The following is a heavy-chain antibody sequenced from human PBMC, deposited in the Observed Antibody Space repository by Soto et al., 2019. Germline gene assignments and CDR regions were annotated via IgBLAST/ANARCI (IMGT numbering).Heavy chain of an antibody. CDR3: ARNYCRGGICYLFFDY. CDR1: GGSFSGYY. V-gene: IGHV4-34*01. Sequence: SETLSLTCAVYGGSFSGYYWSWIRQPPGKGLEWIGEINHSGSTNYNPSLKSRVTISVDTSKNQFSLKLSSVTAADTAVYYCARNYCRGGICYLFFDYWGLGTLVTVSS. J-gene: IGHJ4*02. D-gene: IGHD2-15*01. CDR2: INHSGST.